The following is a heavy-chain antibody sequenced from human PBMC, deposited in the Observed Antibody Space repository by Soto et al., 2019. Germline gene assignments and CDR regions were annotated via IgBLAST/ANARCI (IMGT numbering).Heavy chain of an antibody. D-gene: IGHD2-21*01. CDR1: CGSLSDYF. J-gene: IGHJ6*03. CDR2: INHLGSI. Sequence: QVQLQQWGAGLLKPSETLSLTCVVSCGSLSDYFWSWIRQPPGMALEWIGEINHLGSINYNPSLKSRVTMSVDTSKNQFSLTLNSVTAADTATYYCARGGISHWAYFYYMDVWDRGTTVTVSS. CDR3: ARGGISHWAYFYYMDV. V-gene: IGHV4-34*01.